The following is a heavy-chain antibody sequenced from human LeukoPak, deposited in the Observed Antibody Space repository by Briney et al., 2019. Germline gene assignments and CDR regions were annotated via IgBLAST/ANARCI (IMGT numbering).Heavy chain of an antibody. CDR3: ARGVIAAAGTFWFDP. Sequence: ASVKVSCKASGYTFTGYYMHWVRQAPGQGLEWMGRINPNSGGTNYAQKFQGSVTMTRDTSISTAYMELSRLRSDDTAVYYCARGVIAAAGTFWFDPWGQGTLVTVSS. CDR1: GYTFTGYY. V-gene: IGHV1-2*06. CDR2: INPNSGGT. J-gene: IGHJ5*02. D-gene: IGHD6-13*01.